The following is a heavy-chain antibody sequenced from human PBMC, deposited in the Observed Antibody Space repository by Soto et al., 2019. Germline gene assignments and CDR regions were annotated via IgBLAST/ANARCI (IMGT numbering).Heavy chain of an antibody. Sequence: ASVKVSCKASGNTFTSYGISWVRQAPGQGLEWMGWISAYNGNTNYAQKLQGRVTMTTDTSTSTAYMELRSLRSDDTAVYYCARDVGGYYGSGSYYGLRYWGQGTLVTVSS. J-gene: IGHJ4*02. V-gene: IGHV1-18*01. CDR3: ARDVGGYYGSGSYYGLRY. CDR1: GNTFTSYG. D-gene: IGHD3-10*01. CDR2: ISAYNGNT.